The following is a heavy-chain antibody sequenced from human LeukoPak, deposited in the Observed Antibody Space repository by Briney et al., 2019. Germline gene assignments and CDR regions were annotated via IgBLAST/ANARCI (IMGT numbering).Heavy chain of an antibody. Sequence: SVKVSCKASGGTFSSYAISWVRQAPGQGLEWMGGIIPIFGTANYAQKFQGRVTITADESTSTAYMELSSLRSEDTAVYYCARASNDCSSTSCPFDYWGQGTLVTVSS. D-gene: IGHD2-2*01. CDR3: ARASNDCSSTSCPFDY. CDR2: IIPIFGTA. CDR1: GGTFSSYA. V-gene: IGHV1-69*13. J-gene: IGHJ4*02.